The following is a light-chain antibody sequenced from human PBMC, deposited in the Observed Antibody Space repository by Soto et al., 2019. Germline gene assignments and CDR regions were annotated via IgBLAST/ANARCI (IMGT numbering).Light chain of an antibody. CDR1: SSDVGGYNY. V-gene: IGLV2-14*01. Sequence: QSALTQPASVSGSPGQSITISCTGTSSDVGGYNYVSWYQQHPGKAPKLMIYEVSNRPSGVSNRFSGSKSGNTASLTIAGLQAEDAADYYCTSYASRGTVVFGGGTKLTVL. CDR3: TSYASRGTVV. J-gene: IGLJ2*01. CDR2: EVS.